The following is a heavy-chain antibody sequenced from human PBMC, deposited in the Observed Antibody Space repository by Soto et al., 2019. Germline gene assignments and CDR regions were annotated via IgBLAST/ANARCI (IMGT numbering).Heavy chain of an antibody. CDR1: GGTFSSYA. CDR3: ARDEVFGPWYFDY. D-gene: IGHD3-16*01. Sequence: GASVKVSCKASGGTFSSYAISWVRQAPGQGLEWMGGIIPIFGTANYAQKFQGRVTITADESTSTAYMELSSLRSEDTAVYYCARDEVFGPWYFDYWGQGTLVTVSS. CDR2: IIPIFGTA. V-gene: IGHV1-69*13. J-gene: IGHJ4*02.